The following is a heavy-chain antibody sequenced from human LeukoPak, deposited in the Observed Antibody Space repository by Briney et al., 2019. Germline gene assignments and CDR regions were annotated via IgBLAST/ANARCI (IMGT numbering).Heavy chain of an antibody. CDR2: IKSKADGGTT. D-gene: IGHD1-26*01. CDR3: TTDSGPPSGYFDY. CDR1: GFSFSSYG. J-gene: IGHJ4*02. Sequence: GGSLRLSCAASGFSFSSYGMSWVRQAPGKGLEWVGHIKSKADGGTTDYAAPVKGRFTISRHDSKATLYLQMNSLKTEDTAVYYCTTDSGPPSGYFDYWGQGTLVTVSS. V-gene: IGHV3-15*01.